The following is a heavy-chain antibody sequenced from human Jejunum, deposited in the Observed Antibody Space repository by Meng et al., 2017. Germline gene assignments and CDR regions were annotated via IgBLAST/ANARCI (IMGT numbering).Heavy chain of an antibody. CDR3: ARGAGDRFDF. CDR1: GGSMSSSYYS. Sequence: QLQLQESGSGLVEPSQTLSLTCVVSGGSMSSSYYSWGWLRQPPGKGLEWIGYIFNRGSTHFNPSLKSRVTISMDSSKNQFSLNLTSVTAGDTAVYYCARGAGDRFDFWGRGTLVTVS. D-gene: IGHD4-17*01. V-gene: IGHV4-30-2*01. CDR2: IFNRGST. J-gene: IGHJ4*02.